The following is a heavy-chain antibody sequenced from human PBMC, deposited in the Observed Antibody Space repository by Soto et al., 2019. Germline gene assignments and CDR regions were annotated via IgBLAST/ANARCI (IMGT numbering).Heavy chain of an antibody. CDR3: ARDLGYCSSTSCWWYYYYYGMDV. CDR2: IGTAGDT. D-gene: IGHD2-2*01. J-gene: IGHJ6*02. CDR1: GFTFSSYD. Sequence: EVQLVESGGGLVQPGGSLRLSCAASGFTFSSYDMHWVRQATGKGLEWVSAIGTAGDTYYPGSVKGRFTISRENAKNSLYLEMNSLRAEDTAVYYCARDLGYCSSTSCWWYYYYYGMDVWGQGTTVTVSS. V-gene: IGHV3-13*01.